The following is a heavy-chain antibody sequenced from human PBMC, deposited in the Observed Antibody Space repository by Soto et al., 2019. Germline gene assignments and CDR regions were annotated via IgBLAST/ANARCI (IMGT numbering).Heavy chain of an antibody. J-gene: IGHJ6*02. Sequence: EVQLVESGGGLIQPGGSLRLSCAASGLIVSSNYMSWVRQAPGKGLEWVSVIYSGGTTYYAVSVKGRFTISRDNSKNTLYLEMNSLRVEDTAVYYCARGVDVWGQGTTVTVSS. CDR3: ARGVDV. V-gene: IGHV3-53*01. CDR1: GLIVSSNY. CDR2: IYSGGTT.